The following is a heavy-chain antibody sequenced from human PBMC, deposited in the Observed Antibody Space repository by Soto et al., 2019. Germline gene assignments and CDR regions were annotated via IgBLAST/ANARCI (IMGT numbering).Heavy chain of an antibody. J-gene: IGHJ4*02. D-gene: IGHD1-26*01. Sequence: QVQLVESGGGAVQPGESLRLSCVASGFDFTYYAMHWVRQAPGKGLESVAVMSSDGSKIHHTDSVKGRFTISRDNSKNTLHLQMNSLRKEDTAVYFCPKDEGVGGTLGLFDYWGQGTLVSVSS. V-gene: IGHV3-30*18. CDR3: PKDEGVGGTLGLFDY. CDR1: GFDFTYYA. CDR2: MSSDGSKI.